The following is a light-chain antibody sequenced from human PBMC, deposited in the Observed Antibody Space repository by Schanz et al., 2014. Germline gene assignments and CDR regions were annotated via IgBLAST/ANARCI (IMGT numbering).Light chain of an antibody. V-gene: IGLV2-8*01. J-gene: IGLJ3*02. CDR3: AAWDDSLNGPV. Sequence: QSALTQPPSASGSPGQSVTISCTGTSSDVGGYNYVSWYQQHPGKAPKLMIYEVSKRPSGVPDRFSGSKSGTSASLAISGLRSEDEADYYCAAWDDSLNGPVFGGGTKLTVL. CDR2: EVS. CDR1: SSDVGGYNY.